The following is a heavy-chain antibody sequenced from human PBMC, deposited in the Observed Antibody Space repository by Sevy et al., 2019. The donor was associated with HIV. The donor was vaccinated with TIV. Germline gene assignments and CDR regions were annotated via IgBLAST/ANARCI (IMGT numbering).Heavy chain of an antibody. CDR3: AKEGHYYDSRSHDWFDP. CDR2: ISKDGRND. Sequence: GGSLRLSCAASGFNFSPYAMNWVRQAPGKGLEWVAVISKDGRNDNYADSVKGRFTVSRDNAKNAMYLQMNSLRLEDTAVYYCAKEGHYYDSRSHDWFDPWGQGSLVTVSS. D-gene: IGHD3-3*01. J-gene: IGHJ5*02. CDR1: GFNFSPYA. V-gene: IGHV3-30*18.